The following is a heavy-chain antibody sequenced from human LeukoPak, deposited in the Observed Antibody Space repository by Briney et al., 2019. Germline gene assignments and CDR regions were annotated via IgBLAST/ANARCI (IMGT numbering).Heavy chain of an antibody. D-gene: IGHD3-3*01. V-gene: IGHV4-34*01. CDR3: ARGGYDFWSGYYSRGQGLDY. J-gene: IGHJ4*02. Sequence: SETLSLTCAVYGGSFSGYYWSWIRQPPGKGLEWIGEINHSGSTNYNPSLKSRVTISVETSKNQFSLKLSSVTAADTAVYYCARGGYDFWSGYYSRGQGLDYWGQGTLVTVSS. CDR2: INHSGST. CDR1: GGSFSGYY.